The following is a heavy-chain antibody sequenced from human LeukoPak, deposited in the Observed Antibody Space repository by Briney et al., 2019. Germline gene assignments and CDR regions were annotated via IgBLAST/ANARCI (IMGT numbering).Heavy chain of an antibody. Sequence: PGGSLRLSCAASGFSFSTYAMNWVRQAPGKGLEWVSGITGNSGARKYADSVKGRFTISRDNSENTVFLQMNSLRVEDTALYYCAKDKVPDGRWDIDYWGQGTLVTVSS. CDR3: AKDKVPDGRWDIDY. CDR1: GFSFSTYA. CDR2: ITGNSGAR. D-gene: IGHD1-26*01. V-gene: IGHV3-23*01. J-gene: IGHJ4*02.